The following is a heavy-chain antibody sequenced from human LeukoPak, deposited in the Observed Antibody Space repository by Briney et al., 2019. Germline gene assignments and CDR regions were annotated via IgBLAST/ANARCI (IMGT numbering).Heavy chain of an antibody. Sequence: SETLSLTCTVSGGPISSTSYYWGWIRQPPGKGLEWIGSIYYSGSTYYNPSLKSRVTISVDTSKNQFSLKLSSVTAADTAVYYCARRRGGWFGEFMATSLRQKNYYYYYMDVWGKGTTVTISS. CDR3: ARRRGGWFGEFMATSLRQKNYYYYYMDV. CDR2: IYYSGST. J-gene: IGHJ6*03. CDR1: GGPISSTSYY. V-gene: IGHV4-39*01. D-gene: IGHD3-10*01.